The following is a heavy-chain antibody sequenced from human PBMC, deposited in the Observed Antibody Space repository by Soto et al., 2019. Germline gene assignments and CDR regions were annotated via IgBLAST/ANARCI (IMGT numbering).Heavy chain of an antibody. V-gene: IGHV4-59*01. CDR1: GGSISSYY. J-gene: IGHJ5*02. D-gene: IGHD2-2*03. CDR2: IYYSGST. CDR3: AGYCSSTSCYARRVWFDP. Sequence: SETLSLTCTVSGGSISSYYWSWIRQPPGKGLEWIGYIYYSGSTNYNPSLKSRVTISVDTSKNQFSLKLSSVTAADTAVYYCAGYCSSTSCYARRVWFDPWGQGTLVTVCS.